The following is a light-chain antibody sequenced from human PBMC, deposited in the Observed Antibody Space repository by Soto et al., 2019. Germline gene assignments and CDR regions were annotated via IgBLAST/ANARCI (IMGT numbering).Light chain of an antibody. CDR2: KAS. J-gene: IGKJ1*01. CDR1: QSINSW. Sequence: DIQMTQSPSTLSASVGDRVTITCRASQSINSWLAWYQQKAGKAPKLLIYKASTLESGVPSRFSGGESGTVFTLTISSLQPDDFATYYCQQYDSFTWTFGQGTKVEFK. V-gene: IGKV1-5*03. CDR3: QQYDSFTWT.